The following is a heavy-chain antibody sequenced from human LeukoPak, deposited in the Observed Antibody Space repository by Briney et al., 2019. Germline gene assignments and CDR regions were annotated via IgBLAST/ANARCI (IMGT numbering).Heavy chain of an antibody. V-gene: IGHV3-23*01. CDR3: AKGGACSGGSCYRYFDY. J-gene: IGHJ4*02. CDR1: GFTVSSNY. CDR2: ISLDGATT. D-gene: IGHD2-15*01. Sequence: PGGSLRLSCAASGFTVSSNYMSWVRQAPGKGLEWVSGISLDGATTYYAGSVEGRFTISRDNSKNTLYLQMNSLRAEDTAVYYCAKGGACSGGSCYRYFDYWGQGTLVTVSS.